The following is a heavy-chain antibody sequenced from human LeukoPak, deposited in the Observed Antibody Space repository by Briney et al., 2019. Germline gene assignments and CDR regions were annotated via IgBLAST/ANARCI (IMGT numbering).Heavy chain of an antibody. Sequence: PSETLSLTCAVYGGSFSGYYWSWIRQPPGKGLEWIGEINHSGSTNYNPSLKSRVTISVDTSKNQFSLKLSSVTAADTAVYYCARRRRYYDFWSGLGAQPEYYGMDVWGQGTTVTVSS. D-gene: IGHD3-3*01. V-gene: IGHV4-34*01. J-gene: IGHJ6*02. CDR2: INHSGST. CDR1: GGSFSGYY. CDR3: ARRRRYYDFWSGLGAQPEYYGMDV.